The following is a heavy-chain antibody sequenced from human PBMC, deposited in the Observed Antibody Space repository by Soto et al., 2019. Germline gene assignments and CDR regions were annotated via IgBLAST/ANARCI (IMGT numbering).Heavy chain of an antibody. D-gene: IGHD2-8*01. CDR3: ARVRADCTNGVCYSNYGMDV. V-gene: IGHV3-30-3*01. CDR2: ISYDGSNQ. CDR1: GFTFSSYA. J-gene: IGHJ6*02. Sequence: QVQLVESGGGVVQPGRSLRLSCAASGFTFSSYAMHWVRQAPGKGLEWVAVISYDGSNQYYADSVKGRFTISRDNSKNTLYLQMNSLRAEDTAVYYCARVRADCTNGVCYSNYGMDVWGQGTTVTVSS.